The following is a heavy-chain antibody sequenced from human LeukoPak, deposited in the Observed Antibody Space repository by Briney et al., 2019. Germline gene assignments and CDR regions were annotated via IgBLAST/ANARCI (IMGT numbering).Heavy chain of an antibody. CDR2: INPNSGGT. CDR1: GYTFTGYY. CDR3: ARDAAPSYYDILTGSDY. Sequence: ASVKVSCKASGYTFTGYYMHWVRQAPGQGLEWMGWINPNSGGTNYAQKFQGRVTITRDTSISTAYMELTRLRSDDTAVYYCARDAAPSYYDILTGSDYWGQGTLVTVSS. J-gene: IGHJ4*02. V-gene: IGHV1-2*02. D-gene: IGHD3-9*01.